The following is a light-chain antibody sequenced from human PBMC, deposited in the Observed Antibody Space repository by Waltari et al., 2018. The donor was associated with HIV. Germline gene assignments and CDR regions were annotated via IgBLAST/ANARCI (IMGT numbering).Light chain of an antibody. CDR3: SSYTPTSTVV. J-gene: IGLJ2*01. V-gene: IGLV2-14*01. Sequence: GQSITISCIGTNSDVGGYNYVSWYQQHPGKAPKLLIYEVTNRPSGISNRFSGSKSGNTASLTISGLQAEDEADYYCSSYTPTSTVVFGGGTKLTVL. CDR1: NSDVGGYNY. CDR2: EVT.